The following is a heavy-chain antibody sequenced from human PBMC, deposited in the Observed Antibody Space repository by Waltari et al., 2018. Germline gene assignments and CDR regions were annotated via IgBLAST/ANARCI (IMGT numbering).Heavy chain of an antibody. D-gene: IGHD1-20*01. J-gene: IGHJ4*02. CDR3: AKPFYNWDDPLDS. CDR1: GYIFSNYG. CDR2: INPYNGDT. Sequence: QLVQSGAEVKKPGASVKVSCKASGYIFSNYGITWVRKAPGQGLEWMGWINPYNGDTKYEQNLQGRVTMTTETSTTTAYMEIRTLRSDDTAIYYCAKPFYNWDDPLDSWGQGTLVTVSS. V-gene: IGHV1-18*01.